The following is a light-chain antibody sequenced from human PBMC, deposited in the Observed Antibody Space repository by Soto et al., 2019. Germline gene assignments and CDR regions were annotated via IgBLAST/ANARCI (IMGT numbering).Light chain of an antibody. CDR2: SND. J-gene: IGLJ1*01. CDR3: AAWDDNLNGYV. Sequence: QSVLTQPPSASGTPGQRVTISCSGSSSNIGSNTVNWYQQLPGTAPKLLIYSNDQRPSGVPDRFSGSKSGTSASLAISGLQSEDEADYYCAAWDDNLNGYVFGPGTKLTVL. CDR1: SSNIGSNT. V-gene: IGLV1-44*01.